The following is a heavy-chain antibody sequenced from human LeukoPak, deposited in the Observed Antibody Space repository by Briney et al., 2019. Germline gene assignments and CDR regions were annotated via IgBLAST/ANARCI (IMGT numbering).Heavy chain of an antibody. D-gene: IGHD2-15*01. J-gene: IGHJ6*04. CDR3: ARASGYCSGGSCPLYYYGMDV. V-gene: IGHV3-64*02. CDR1: GFTFSSYA. CDR2: ISSNGGST. Sequence: GSLRLSCAASGFTFSSYAMHWLRQAPGKGLEYLSAISSNGGSTYYADSVKGRFTISRDNSKNTLYLQMGSLRAEDMAVYYCARASGYCSGGSCPLYYYGMDVWGKGTTVTVSS.